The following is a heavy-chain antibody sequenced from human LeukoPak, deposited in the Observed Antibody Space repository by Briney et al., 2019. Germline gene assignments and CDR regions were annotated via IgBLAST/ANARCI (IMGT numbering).Heavy chain of an antibody. CDR2: ISNSGTTT. CDR3: ARKGEWDMVRGALDY. Sequence: GGSLRLSCGASEFTFSSYEMNWVRQAPGKGLEWVSYISNSGTTTYYADSVKGRFTISRDNAKSSLYLQMNSLRAEDTAVYYCARKGEWDMVRGALDYWGQGTLVTVSS. D-gene: IGHD3-10*01. V-gene: IGHV3-48*03. CDR1: EFTFSSYE. J-gene: IGHJ4*02.